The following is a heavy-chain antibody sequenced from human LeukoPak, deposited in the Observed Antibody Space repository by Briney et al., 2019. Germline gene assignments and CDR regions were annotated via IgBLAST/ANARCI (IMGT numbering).Heavy chain of an antibody. D-gene: IGHD3-22*01. CDR3: ASTIVGY. CDR1: GFTFSSYS. CDR2: ISSSGSYV. J-gene: IGHJ4*02. Sequence: GGSLRLSCAASGFTFSSYSMSWVRQAPGKGLEWVSSISSSGSYVYYADSVKGRFTISRDNAKNSLYLQMNSLRAEDTAVYYCASTIVGYWGQGTLVTVSS. V-gene: IGHV3-21*01.